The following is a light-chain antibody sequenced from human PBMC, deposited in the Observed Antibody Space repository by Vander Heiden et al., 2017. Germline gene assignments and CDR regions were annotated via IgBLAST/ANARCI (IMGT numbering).Light chain of an antibody. CDR2: AAS. CDR3: QQYQDWPFT. CDR1: KNIDSN. V-gene: IGKV3-15*01. J-gene: IGKJ2*01. Sequence: EIVMTQSPVTLSVSPGERATLSCRASKNIDSNLAWYQQKPGQAPRLLIYAASTRATDVPARFSGSGSGTDFTLTINNLQSEDFVVYYCQQYQDWPFTFGQGTKPEI.